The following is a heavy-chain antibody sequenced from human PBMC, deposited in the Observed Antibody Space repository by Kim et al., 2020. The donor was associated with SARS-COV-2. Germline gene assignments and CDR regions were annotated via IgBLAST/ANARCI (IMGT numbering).Heavy chain of an antibody. CDR2: ISYDGSNK. Sequence: GGSLRLSCAASGFTFSSYAMHWVRQAPGKGLEWVAVISYDGSNKYYADSVKGRFTISRDNSKNTLYLQMNSLRAEDTAVYYCARAIYSGYDWGDYWGQGTLVTVSS. CDR3: ARAIYSGYDWGDY. D-gene: IGHD5-12*01. V-gene: IGHV3-30*04. J-gene: IGHJ4*02. CDR1: GFTFSSYA.